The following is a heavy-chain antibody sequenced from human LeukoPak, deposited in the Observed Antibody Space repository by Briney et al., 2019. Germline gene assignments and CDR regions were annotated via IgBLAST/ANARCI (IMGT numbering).Heavy chain of an antibody. D-gene: IGHD3-3*01. V-gene: IGHV4-39*01. Sequence: PSETLSLTCTVSGGSISSSSYYWGWIRQPPGKGLEWIGSIYYSGSTYYNPSLKSRVTISVDTSKNQFSLKLSSVTAADTAVYYCARDTIFDNYWGQGTLVTVSS. J-gene: IGHJ4*02. CDR1: GGSISSSSYY. CDR2: IYYSGST. CDR3: ARDTIFDNY.